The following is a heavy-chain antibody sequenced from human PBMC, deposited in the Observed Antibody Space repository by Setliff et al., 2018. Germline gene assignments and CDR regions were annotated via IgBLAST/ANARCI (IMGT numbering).Heavy chain of an antibody. Sequence: GGSLRLSCAASGFTFSDYYMSWLRQAPGKGLVWVSHINPDGRTTAYADSVKGRFTISRDNAKNTLYLQMNSLRAEDTALYFCAPGWDGGRDFDSWGQGTLVTVSS. CDR3: APGWDGGRDFDS. D-gene: IGHD3-16*01. J-gene: IGHJ4*02. CDR2: INPDGRTT. V-gene: IGHV3-74*03. CDR1: GFTFSDYY.